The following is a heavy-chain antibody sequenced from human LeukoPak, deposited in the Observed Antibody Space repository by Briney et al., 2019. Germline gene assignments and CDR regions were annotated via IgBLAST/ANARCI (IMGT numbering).Heavy chain of an antibody. D-gene: IGHD2-2*02. V-gene: IGHV4-30-4*01. J-gene: IGHJ4*02. Sequence: PSETLSLTCTVSGGSISSGDYYWSWIRQPPGKGLEWIGYIYYSGSTYYNPSLKSRVTISVDTSKNQFSLKLSSVTAAVTAVYYCARGVVPAAIGDYFDYWGQGTLVTVSS. CDR1: GGSISSGDYY. CDR2: IYYSGST. CDR3: ARGVVPAAIGDYFDY.